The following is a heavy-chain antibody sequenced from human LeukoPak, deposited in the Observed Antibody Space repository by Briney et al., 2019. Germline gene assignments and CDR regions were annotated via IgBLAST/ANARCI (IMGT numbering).Heavy chain of an antibody. CDR3: ASLYYYDSSGIWEDY. CDR1: GGTFSSYA. CDR2: IIPIFGTA. Sequence: SVKVSCKASGGTFSSYAISWVRQAPGQGLEWMGGIIPIFGTANYAQKFQGRVTITADESTSTAYMELSSLRSVDTAVYYCASLYYYDSSGIWEDYWGQGTLVTVSS. D-gene: IGHD3-22*01. J-gene: IGHJ4*02. V-gene: IGHV1-69*13.